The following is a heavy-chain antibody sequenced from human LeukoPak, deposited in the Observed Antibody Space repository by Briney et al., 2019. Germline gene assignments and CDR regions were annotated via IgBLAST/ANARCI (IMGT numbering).Heavy chain of an antibody. V-gene: IGHV3-48*01. D-gene: IGHD5-12*01. CDR2: ISPSTTI. J-gene: IGHJ4*02. Sequence: GGSLRLSCGVSGFTLSSCSMNWVRQAPGKGLEWISYISPSTTIYYADSVKGRFTISRDNAQNSLYLLMNSLRAEDTAVYYCAKDLTGVASLNSGYDFDYWGQGTLVTVSS. CDR1: GFTLSSCS. CDR3: AKDLTGVASLNSGYDFDY.